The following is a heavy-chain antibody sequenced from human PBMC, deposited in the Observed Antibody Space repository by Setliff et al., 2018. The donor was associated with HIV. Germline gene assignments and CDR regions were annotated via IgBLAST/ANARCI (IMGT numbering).Heavy chain of an antibody. Sequence: GGSLRLSCAASGFSFSDYWMQWVRQVPGKGLVWVSRIRSDGSGPTYADSVKGRFTISKDNAKNALYLQMNSPRDEDTAVYYCGRDSAGAGATIDYWGQGTLVTVSS. CDR2: IRSDGSGP. D-gene: IGHD7-27*01. CDR1: GFSFSDYW. V-gene: IGHV3-74*03. J-gene: IGHJ4*02. CDR3: GRDSAGAGATIDY.